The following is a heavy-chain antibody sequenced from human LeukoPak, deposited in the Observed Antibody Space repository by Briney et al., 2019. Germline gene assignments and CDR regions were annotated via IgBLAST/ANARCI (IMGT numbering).Heavy chain of an antibody. V-gene: IGHV3-23*01. Sequence: GGSLRLSCAASGFTFSSYAMSWVRQAPGKGLEWVSAISGSGGSTYYADSVKGRFTISRDNSKNTLYLQMNSLRAEDTAVYYCARTTYYYDSSGYYSFGYWGRGTLVTVSS. CDR1: GFTFSSYA. CDR2: ISGSGGST. D-gene: IGHD3-22*01. CDR3: ARTTYYYDSSGYYSFGY. J-gene: IGHJ4*02.